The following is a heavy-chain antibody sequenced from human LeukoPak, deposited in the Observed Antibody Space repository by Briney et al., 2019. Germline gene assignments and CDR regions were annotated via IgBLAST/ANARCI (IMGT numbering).Heavy chain of an antibody. CDR3: ARQGGYSSAIGMGY. D-gene: IGHD6-19*01. CDR1: GYTFINHY. Sequence: ASVKVSCKASGYTFINHYMYWVRQAPGQGLEWMGIINPNGGSTSYAQKFQGRVTMTRDTSTRTVYMEVSSLRSEDTAVYYCARQGGYSSAIGMGYWGQGTLVTVSS. V-gene: IGHV1-46*01. CDR2: INPNGGST. J-gene: IGHJ4*02.